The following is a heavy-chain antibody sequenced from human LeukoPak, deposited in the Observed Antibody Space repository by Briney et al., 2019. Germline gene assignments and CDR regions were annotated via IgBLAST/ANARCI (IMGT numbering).Heavy chain of an antibody. D-gene: IGHD3-9*01. V-gene: IGHV1-18*04. CDR2: INPNSGNT. CDR3: ARDRNGYYDILTGGFDY. J-gene: IGHJ4*02. CDR1: GYTFTGYY. Sequence: ASVKVSCKASGYTFTGYYMHWVRQAPGQGLEWMGWINPNSGNTNYAQKLQGRVTMTTDTSTSTAYMELRSLRSDDTAVYYCARDRNGYYDILTGGFDYWGQGTLVTVSS.